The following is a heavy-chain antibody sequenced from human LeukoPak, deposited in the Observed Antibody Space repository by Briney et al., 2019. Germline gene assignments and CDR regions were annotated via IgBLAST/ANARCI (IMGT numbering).Heavy chain of an antibody. CDR3: ARGRGIRVWLRISAFDT. CDR2: INHSGST. J-gene: IGHJ3*02. D-gene: IGHD5-18*01. Sequence: ADTLSLTCSLYGRSFCGYYWSWIRHPPGKGLEWCGEINHSGSTNYHPPLKSRVTISGHTSKKQFSLKLGSVTAADTAVYYCARGRGIRVWLRISAFDTWGHGTMVTVSS. V-gene: IGHV4-34*01. CDR1: GRSFCGYY.